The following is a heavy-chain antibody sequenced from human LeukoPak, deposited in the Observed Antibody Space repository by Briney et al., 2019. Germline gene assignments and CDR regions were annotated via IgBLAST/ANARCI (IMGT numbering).Heavy chain of an antibody. CDR1: GGSVSSGSDY. CDR2: ISYSGST. V-gene: IGHV4-61*01. CDR3: ARGQAALWFGEL. Sequence: PSETLSLTCTVSGGSVSSGSDYWSWIRQPPGKGLEWIGHISYSGSTNYNPSLKSRVTISLDTSKNQLSLKLSSVTTADTAVYYCARGQAALWFGELWDQGTLVTVSS. D-gene: IGHD3-10*01. J-gene: IGHJ4*02.